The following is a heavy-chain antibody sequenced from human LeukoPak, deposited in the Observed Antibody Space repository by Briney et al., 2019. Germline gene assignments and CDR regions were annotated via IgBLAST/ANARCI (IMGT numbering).Heavy chain of an antibody. V-gene: IGHV1-8*01. D-gene: IGHD6-13*01. CDR1: GYTFTSYD. CDR2: MNPNSGNT. J-gene: IGHJ5*02. Sequence: ASVKVSCKASGYTFTSYDINWVRQATGQGLEWMGWMNPNSGNTGYAQKFQGRVTMTRNTSISTAYMELSSLRSEDTAVYYCARVGVRYSSSWYWFDPWGQGTLVTVSS. CDR3: ARVGVRYSSSWYWFDP.